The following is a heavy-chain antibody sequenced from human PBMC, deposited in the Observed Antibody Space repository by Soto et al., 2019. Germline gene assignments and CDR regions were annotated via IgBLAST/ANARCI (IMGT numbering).Heavy chain of an antibody. CDR3: AGLGYCSSTSCSKYYYGMDV. CDR2: IYYSGST. V-gene: IGHV4-59*08. CDR1: GGSISSYY. Sequence: QVQLQESGPGLVKPSETLSLTCTVSGGSISSYYWSWIRQPPGKGLEWIGYIYYSGSTNHNPSLKSRVTISVDTSKNQFSLKLSSVTAADTAVYYCAGLGYCSSTSCSKYYYGMDVW. J-gene: IGHJ6*01. D-gene: IGHD2-2*01.